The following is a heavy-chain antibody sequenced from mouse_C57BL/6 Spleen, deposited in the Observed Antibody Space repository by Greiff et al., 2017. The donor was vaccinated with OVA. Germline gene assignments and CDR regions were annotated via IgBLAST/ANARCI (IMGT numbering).Heavy chain of an antibody. D-gene: IGHD4-1*01. J-gene: IGHJ2*01. V-gene: IGHV5-6*01. CDR1: GFTFSSYG. Sequence: EVMLVESGGDLVKPGGSLKLSCAASGFTFSSYGMSWVRQTPDKRLEWVATISSGGSYTYYPDSVKGRFTISRDNAKNTLYLQMSSLKSEDTAMYYCARELGRRYFDYWGQGTTLTVSS. CDR3: ARELGRRYFDY. CDR2: ISSGGSYT.